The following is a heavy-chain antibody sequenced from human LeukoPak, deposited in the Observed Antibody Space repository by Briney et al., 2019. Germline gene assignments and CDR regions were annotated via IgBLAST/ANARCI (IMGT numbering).Heavy chain of an antibody. V-gene: IGHV4-30-4*08. J-gene: IGHJ4*02. CDR3: ARVSSEGYCSSTSCLGPLDY. Sequence: SQTLSLTCTVSGRPISSGDYYWSWIRQPPGKGLEWIGYIYYSGSTYYNPSLKSRVTISVDTSKNQFSLKLSSVTAADTAVYYCARVSSEGYCSSTSCLGPLDYWGQGTLVTVSS. CDR2: IYYSGST. CDR1: GRPISSGDYY. D-gene: IGHD2-2*01.